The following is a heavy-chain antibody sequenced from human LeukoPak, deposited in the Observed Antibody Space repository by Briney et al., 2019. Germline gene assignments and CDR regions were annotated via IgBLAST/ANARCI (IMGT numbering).Heavy chain of an antibody. CDR1: GGSISSSSYY. CDR2: IYYSGST. D-gene: IGHD3-22*01. J-gene: IGHJ4*02. CDR3: ARLTPPGYYDSSGYYQFDY. Sequence: AETLSLTCTVSGGSISSSSYYWGWIRQPPGKGLEWIGSIYYSGSTYYNPSLKSLATISVDTSKNQFSLMLSFVTAADTAVYYCARLTPPGYYDSSGYYQFDYWGQGTLVTVSS. V-gene: IGHV4-39*01.